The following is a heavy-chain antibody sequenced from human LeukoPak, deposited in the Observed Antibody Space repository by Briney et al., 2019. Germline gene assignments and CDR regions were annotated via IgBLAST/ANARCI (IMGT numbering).Heavy chain of an antibody. J-gene: IGHJ4*02. Sequence: SETLSLTCTVSGGSISSGDYYWSWIRQPPGKGLEWIGYSYYSGSTYYNPSLKSRVTISVDTSKNHFSLKLSSVTAADTAVYYRARTLRGGRDDYKYWGQGTLVTVSS. V-gene: IGHV4-30-4*02. CDR2: SYYSGST. D-gene: IGHD5-24*01. CDR3: ARTLRGGRDDYKY. CDR1: GGSISSGDYY.